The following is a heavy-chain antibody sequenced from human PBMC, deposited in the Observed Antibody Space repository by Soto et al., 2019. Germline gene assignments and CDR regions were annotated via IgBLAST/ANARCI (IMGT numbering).Heavy chain of an antibody. CDR2: INSDGSST. CDR3: ARGRRYCSGGSCYFYVLSLDY. D-gene: IGHD2-15*01. J-gene: IGHJ4*02. Sequence: GGSLRLSCAASGVTFISYWMHWVRQATGKGLVWVSRINSDGSSTSYADSVKGRFTISRDNAKNTLYLQMNSLRAEDTAVYYCARGRRYCSGGSCYFYVLSLDYWGQGTLVTVSS. CDR1: GVTFISYW. V-gene: IGHV3-74*01.